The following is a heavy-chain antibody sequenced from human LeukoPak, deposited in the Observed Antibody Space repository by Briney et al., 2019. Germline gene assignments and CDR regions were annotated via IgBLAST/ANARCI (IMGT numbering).Heavy chain of an antibody. V-gene: IGHV3-48*01. CDR2: ISDSSSTI. D-gene: IGHD1-26*01. CDR3: ARDRRGTYYSNYPKVDY. Sequence: GGSLGLSCAASGFTFSIYSMNWVRQAPGKGLEWISYISDSSSTIYYADSVKCRFTISRDNAKTSLYLQMNSLRAEDTAVYYCARDRRGTYYSNYPKVDYWGQGTLVTVSS. CDR1: GFTFSIYS. J-gene: IGHJ4*02.